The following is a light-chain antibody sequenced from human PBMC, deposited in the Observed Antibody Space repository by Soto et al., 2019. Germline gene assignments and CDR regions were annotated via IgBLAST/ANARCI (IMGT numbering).Light chain of an antibody. CDR1: QGISSY. CDR2: ASA. V-gene: IGKV1-9*01. CDR3: QQVNTFPVT. J-gene: IGKJ5*01. Sequence: DIQLTQSPSFLSASIGDRVTITCRASQGISSYLAWYQQTPGRAPKLLIYASATLQSGVPSRFSGSGSGTEFTLTISSLQPDYFATYYCQQVNTFPVTFGQGTRLDI.